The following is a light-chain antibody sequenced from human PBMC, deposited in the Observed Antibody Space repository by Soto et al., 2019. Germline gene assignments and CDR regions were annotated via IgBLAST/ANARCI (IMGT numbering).Light chain of an antibody. Sequence: DIQMIPSSSSLSGSVRDKGTITCRASQTISSWLAWYQQKPGKAPKLLIYKASTLKSGVPSRFSGSGSGSEFTLTISSLQPDDFATYYCQHYNSYSEACGQGTKVDI. CDR3: QHYNSYSEA. CDR2: KAS. V-gene: IGKV1-5*03. CDR1: QTISSW. J-gene: IGKJ1*01.